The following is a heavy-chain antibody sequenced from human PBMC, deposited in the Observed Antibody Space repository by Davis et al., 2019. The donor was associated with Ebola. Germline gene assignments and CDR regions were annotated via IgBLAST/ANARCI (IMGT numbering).Heavy chain of an antibody. V-gene: IGHV1-46*01. J-gene: IGHJ6*02. Sequence: ASVKVSCKASGYTFTSYYMHWVRQAPGQGLEWMGIINPSGGSTSYAQKFQGRVTMTRDTSTSTVYMELSSLRSEDTAVYYCAGRYCSGGSCYSDGYYYYGMDVWGQGTTVTVSS. D-gene: IGHD2-15*01. CDR2: INPSGGST. CDR3: AGRYCSGGSCYSDGYYYYGMDV. CDR1: GYTFTSYY.